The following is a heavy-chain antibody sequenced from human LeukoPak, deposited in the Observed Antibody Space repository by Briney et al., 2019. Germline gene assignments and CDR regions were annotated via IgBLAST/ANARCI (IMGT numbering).Heavy chain of an antibody. CDR3: ARVRGYDILTGYSPRGWFDP. CDR1: GYTFTGYY. CDR2: ISAYNGNT. V-gene: IGHV1-18*04. Sequence: ASVKVSCKASGYTFTGYYMHWVRQAPGQGLEWMGWISAYNGNTNYAQKLQGRVTMTTDTSTSTAYMELRSLRSDDTAVYYCARVRGYDILTGYSPRGWFDPWGQGTLVTVSS. D-gene: IGHD3-9*01. J-gene: IGHJ5*02.